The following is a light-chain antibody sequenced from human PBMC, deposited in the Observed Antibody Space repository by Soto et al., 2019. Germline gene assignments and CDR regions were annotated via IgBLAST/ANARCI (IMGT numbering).Light chain of an antibody. CDR1: QSVGSN. CDR2: GAS. CDR3: QQYGSSPLT. Sequence: IVMTQSPATLSVSPGERVTLSCRARQSVGSNLAWYQQNPGQAPRLLIYGASSRATGIPDRFSGSGSGTDFTLTISSLEPEDFAVYYCQQYGSSPLTFGGGTKVDI. V-gene: IGKV3-20*01. J-gene: IGKJ4*01.